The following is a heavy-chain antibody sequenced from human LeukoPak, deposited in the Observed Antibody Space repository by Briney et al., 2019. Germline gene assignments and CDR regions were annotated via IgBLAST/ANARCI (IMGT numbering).Heavy chain of an antibody. CDR3: ARDDVIGIVVVTTTGTSDASDI. CDR2: INPTGGST. Sequence: APVKVSCKASGYTFTSYYMHWVRQAPGQGLEWMGLINPTGGSTGYAQKFQGRVTMTRDMSTSTDYMELRSLRSDDTAVYYCARDDVIGIVVVTTTGTSDASDIWGQGTMVTVSS. V-gene: IGHV1-46*01. D-gene: IGHD3-22*01. CDR1: GYTFTSYY. J-gene: IGHJ3*02.